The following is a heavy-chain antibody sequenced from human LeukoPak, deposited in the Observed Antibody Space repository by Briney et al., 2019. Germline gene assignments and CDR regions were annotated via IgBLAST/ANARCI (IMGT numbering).Heavy chain of an antibody. CDR3: ARGNDRAAGNYYYYMDV. V-gene: IGHV4-59*01. CDR1: GGSISSYY. D-gene: IGHD1-1*01. CDR2: IYYSGST. Sequence: PSETLSLTCTVSGGSISSYYWSWIRQPPGKGLEWIGYIYYSGSTNYNPSLKSRVTISVDTSKNQFSLKLSSVTAADTAVYYCARGNDRAAGNYYYYMDVWGKGTTVTVSS. J-gene: IGHJ6*03.